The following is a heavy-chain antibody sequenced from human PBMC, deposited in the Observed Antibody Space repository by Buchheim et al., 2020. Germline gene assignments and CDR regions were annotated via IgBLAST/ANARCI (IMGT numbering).Heavy chain of an antibody. CDR3: ARVRYYYGSGSYYAAWPGAFDI. CDR2: INPNSGGT. CDR1: GYTFTGYY. V-gene: IGHV1-2*02. J-gene: IGHJ3*02. D-gene: IGHD3-10*01. Sequence: QVQLVQSGAEVKKPGASVKVSCKASGYTFTGYYMHWVRQAPGQGLEWMGWINPNSGGTNYAQKFQGRVTMTRDTSISTAYMELSRLRSDDTAVYYCARVRYYYGSGSYYAAWPGAFDIWGQGT.